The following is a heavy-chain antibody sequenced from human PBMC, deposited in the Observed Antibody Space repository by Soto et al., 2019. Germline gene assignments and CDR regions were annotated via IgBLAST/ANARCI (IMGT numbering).Heavy chain of an antibody. V-gene: IGHV3-48*03. D-gene: IGHD3-3*01. CDR3: ARDRNYDFWSGYSYGMDV. Sequence: VGSLRLSCAASGFTFSSYEMNWVRQAPGKGLEWVSYISSSGSTIYYADSVKGRFTISRDNAKNSLYLQMNSLRAEDTAVYYCARDRNYDFWSGYSYGMDVWGQGTTVTVSS. J-gene: IGHJ6*02. CDR1: GFTFSSYE. CDR2: ISSSGSTI.